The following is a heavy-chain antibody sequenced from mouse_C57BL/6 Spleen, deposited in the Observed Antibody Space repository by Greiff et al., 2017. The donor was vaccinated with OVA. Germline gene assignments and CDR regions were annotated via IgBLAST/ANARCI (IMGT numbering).Heavy chain of an antibody. D-gene: IGHD1-1*01. CDR3: ARGGLATPGAMDD. Sequence: VQLQQPGAELVKPGASVKLSCKASGYTFTSYWMHWVKQRPGQGLEWIGMIHPNSGSTNYNEKFKSKATLTVDKSSSTAYMQLSSLTSEDSAVDYGARGGLATPGAMDDWGQGTSVTVSS. CDR2: IHPNSGST. CDR1: GYTFTSYW. J-gene: IGHJ4*01. V-gene: IGHV1-64*01.